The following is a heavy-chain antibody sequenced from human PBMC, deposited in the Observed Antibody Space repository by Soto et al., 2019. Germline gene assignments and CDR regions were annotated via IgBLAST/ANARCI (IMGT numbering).Heavy chain of an antibody. V-gene: IGHV3-7*05. CDR2: IKRDGSEV. Sequence: EVQLVESGGGLVQPGASLRLSCVASGFTFNAYWMTWFRQAPRKGLEWVANIKRDGSEVNYVDSVKGRFTISRDNAKNSLYLQMNSLRAEDTAVYYCVRDRTEYRSAYYDVFDIWGQGTKVTVSS. J-gene: IGHJ3*02. D-gene: IGHD6-19*01. CDR1: GFTFNAYW. CDR3: VRDRTEYRSAYYDVFDI.